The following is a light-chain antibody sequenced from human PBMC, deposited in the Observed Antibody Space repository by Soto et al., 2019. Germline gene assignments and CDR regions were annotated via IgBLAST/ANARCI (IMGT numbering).Light chain of an antibody. CDR3: TSWTTSSTMV. V-gene: IGLV2-14*03. CDR1: SSDIGAYNF. CDR2: DVN. J-gene: IGLJ2*01. Sequence: QSALTQPASVSGAPGQSITISCTGTSSDIGAYNFVSWYQQHPAKAPKLMLYDVNIRPSGVSNRFSGSKSGNTASLTISGLQGEDEADYYCTSWTTSSTMVFGGGTKLTVL.